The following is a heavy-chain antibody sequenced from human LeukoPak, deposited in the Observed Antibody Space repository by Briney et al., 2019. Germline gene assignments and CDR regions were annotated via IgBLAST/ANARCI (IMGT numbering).Heavy chain of an antibody. CDR1: GFTFNRFS. Sequence: GGSLRLSCATSGFTFNRFSFRWVRQAPGKGLEWVASIYVTGNYINYADSVKGRVTISRDNAKNSVYLQMNSLSAEDTAVYYCAREFNTIGNFDYWGQGALVTVSS. CDR3: AREFNTIGNFDY. V-gene: IGHV3-21*06. CDR2: IYVTGNYI. J-gene: IGHJ4*02. D-gene: IGHD1-14*01.